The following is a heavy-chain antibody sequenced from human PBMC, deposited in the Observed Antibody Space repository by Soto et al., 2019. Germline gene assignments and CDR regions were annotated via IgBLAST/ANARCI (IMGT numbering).Heavy chain of an antibody. D-gene: IGHD3-3*01. J-gene: IGHJ6*02. V-gene: IGHV6-1*01. CDR3: ERERYYDFWCGYIMYYYYYYGMDV. Sequence: PSQTLSLTCAISGDSVSSNSAAWNWIRQPPSRGLEWLGRTYYRSKWYNDYAVSVKSRITINPDTSKNQFSLQLTSVTPEDTAVYYCERERYYDFWCGYIMYYYYYYGMDVWGQGTTVTVCS. CDR2: TYYRSKWYN. CDR1: GDSVSSNSAA.